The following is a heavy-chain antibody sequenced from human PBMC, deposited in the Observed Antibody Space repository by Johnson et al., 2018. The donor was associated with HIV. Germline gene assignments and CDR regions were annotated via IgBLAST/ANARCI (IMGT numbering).Heavy chain of an antibody. Sequence: QVQLVESGGGLIQPGGSLRLSCAASGFTVSSNYMSWVRQAPGKGLEWVSYISSIGGTIYYADSVKGRCSISRDNAKNSLYLQMNSLRAEDTAVYYCARDRGYWDAFDIWGQGTMVTVSS. CDR1: GFTVSSNY. D-gene: IGHD3-22*01. CDR2: ISSIGGTI. CDR3: ARDRGYWDAFDI. V-gene: IGHV3-11*04. J-gene: IGHJ3*02.